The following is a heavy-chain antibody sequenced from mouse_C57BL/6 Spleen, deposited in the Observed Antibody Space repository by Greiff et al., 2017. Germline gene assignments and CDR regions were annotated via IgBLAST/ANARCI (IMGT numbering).Heavy chain of an antibody. Sequence: QLQQPGAELVKPGASVKLSCKASGYTFTSYWMHWVKQRPGQGLEWIGLIHPNSGSTNYNEKFKSKATLTVDKSSSTAYMQLSSLTSEDSAVYYCARSFTTVVYFDYWGQGTTLTVSS. CDR3: ARSFTTVVYFDY. D-gene: IGHD1-1*01. CDR1: GYTFTSYW. J-gene: IGHJ2*01. CDR2: IHPNSGST. V-gene: IGHV1-64*01.